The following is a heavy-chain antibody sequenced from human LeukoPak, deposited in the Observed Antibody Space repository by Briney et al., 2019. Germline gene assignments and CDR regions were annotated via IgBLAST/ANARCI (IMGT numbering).Heavy chain of an antibody. CDR1: GFTFSSYW. V-gene: IGHV3-7*01. CDR2: IKQDGSEK. J-gene: IGHJ3*02. D-gene: IGHD6-25*01. CDR3: ARGRSGYCDSGYDAFDI. Sequence: GGSLRLSCPASGFTFSSYWMSWVGQAPGKGLEWVANIKQDGSEKYYVDSVKGRFTISRDNAKNALYLQMNSLRAEETAVHYFARGRSGYCDSGYDAFDIWGQGTMVTVSS.